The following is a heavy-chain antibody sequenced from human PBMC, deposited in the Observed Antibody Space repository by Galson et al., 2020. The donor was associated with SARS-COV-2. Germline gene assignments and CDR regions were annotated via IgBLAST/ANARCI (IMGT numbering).Heavy chain of an antibody. Sequence: SGPTLLQPHQTLTLPCPFSGFPHSTSGMCVSWIRQPPGKALEWHARLDWHDDKYYSKTLKPRLTISKDTSKNQVVLTMTNMDPVDTATYYCARLHYVILAGYYTGFDYWGQGTLVTVSS. CDR3: ARLHYVILAGYYTGFDY. CDR1: GFPHSTSGMC. J-gene: IGHJ4*02. V-gene: IGHV2-70*11. CDR2: LDWHDDK. D-gene: IGHD3-9*01.